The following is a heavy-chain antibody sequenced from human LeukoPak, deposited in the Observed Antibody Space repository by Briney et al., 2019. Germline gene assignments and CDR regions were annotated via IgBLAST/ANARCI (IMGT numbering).Heavy chain of an antibody. J-gene: IGHJ3*02. D-gene: IGHD2-2*01. CDR3: ARDPMSDIVVVPAASAFDI. V-gene: IGHV4-30-4*01. Sequence: SQTLSLTCTVSGGSISSGDYYWSWIRQPPGKGLEWIGYIYYSGSTYYNPSLKSRVTISVDTSKNQFSLKLSSVTAADTAVYYCARDPMSDIVVVPAASAFDIWGQGTMVTVSS. CDR2: IYYSGST. CDR1: GGSISSGDYY.